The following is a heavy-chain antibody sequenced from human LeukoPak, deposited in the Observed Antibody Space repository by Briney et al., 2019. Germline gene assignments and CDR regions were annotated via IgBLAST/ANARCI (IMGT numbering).Heavy chain of an antibody. CDR1: GGSISSYY. V-gene: IGHV4-59*01. J-gene: IGHJ5*02. CDR2: IYYSGST. D-gene: IGHD3-3*01. Sequence: SETLSLTCTVSGGSISSYYWSWIRQPPGKGLEWIGYIYYSGSTNYNPSLKSRVTISVDTSKNQFSLKLSSATAADTAVYYCARLEWLLSPGWFDPWGQGTLVTVSS. CDR3: ARLEWLLSPGWFDP.